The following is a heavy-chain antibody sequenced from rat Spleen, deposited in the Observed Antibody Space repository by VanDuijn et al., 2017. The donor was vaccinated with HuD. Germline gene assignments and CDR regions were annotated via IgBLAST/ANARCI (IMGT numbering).Heavy chain of an antibody. CDR1: GFSFSKYG. V-gene: IGHV5-19*01. J-gene: IGHJ3*01. Sequence: EVQLVESGGGLVLPGRSLKLSCATSGFSFSKYGMQWIRQTPTKGLQWVASISYDGGSTYYRDSVKGRFTISRDNAKSSLYLQMDSLRSEDTATYYCTTVIRYYFDYWGQGTLVTVSS. CDR2: ISYDGGST. D-gene: IGHD1-1*01. CDR3: TTVIRYYFDY.